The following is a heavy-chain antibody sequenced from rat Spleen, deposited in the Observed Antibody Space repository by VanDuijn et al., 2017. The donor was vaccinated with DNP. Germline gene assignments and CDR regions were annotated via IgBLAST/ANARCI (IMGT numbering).Heavy chain of an antibody. D-gene: IGHD5-1*01. J-gene: IGHJ3*01. CDR1: GFNFNDYW. CDR2: INEDSSII. CDR3: VSRGTGSDNWFAY. V-gene: IGHV4-2*01. Sequence: EVQLVESGGGLVQPGRSMKLSCGASGFNFNDYWMGWVRQPPGRGLEWVGEINEDSSIINYTPSLKDKFTISRDNAQNTLYLQMSKLGSEDTAIYYCVSRGTGSDNWFAYWGQGTLVTVSS.